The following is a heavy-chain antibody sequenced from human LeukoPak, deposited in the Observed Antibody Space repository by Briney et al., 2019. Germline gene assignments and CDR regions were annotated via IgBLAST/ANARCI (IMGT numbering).Heavy chain of an antibody. J-gene: IGHJ5*02. D-gene: IGHD3-10*01. CDR2: IKQDGSEK. CDR1: VFTFSSYW. Sequence: GGSLRLSCAASVFTFSSYWMSWVRQAPGKGLEWVANIKQDGSEKYYVDSVKGRFTISRDNAKNSLYLQMNSLRAEDTAVYYCARSGEGWFDPWGQGTLVTVSS. CDR3: ARSGEGWFDP. V-gene: IGHV3-7*01.